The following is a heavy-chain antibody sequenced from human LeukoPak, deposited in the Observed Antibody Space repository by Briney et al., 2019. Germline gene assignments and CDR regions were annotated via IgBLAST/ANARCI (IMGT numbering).Heavy chain of an antibody. D-gene: IGHD4-17*01. Sequence: SETLSLTCTVSGGSISSYYWSWIRQPAGKGLEWIGRIYTSGSTNYNPSLKSRVTMSVDTSNNQFSLKLSSVTAEDTAVYYCARARRGDYGDKYYFDYWGQGTLVTVSS. V-gene: IGHV4-4*07. CDR1: GGSISSYY. CDR3: ARARRGDYGDKYYFDY. CDR2: IYTSGST. J-gene: IGHJ4*02.